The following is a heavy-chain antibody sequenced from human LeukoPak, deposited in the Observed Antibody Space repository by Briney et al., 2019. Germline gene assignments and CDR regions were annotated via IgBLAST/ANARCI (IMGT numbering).Heavy chain of an antibody. V-gene: IGHV3-23*01. CDR1: GFTFSTSW. J-gene: IGHJ4*02. CDR3: GRDYYDSSGYYLETFFDY. Sequence: GGSLRLSCAASGFTFSTSWMKWVRQAPGKGLEWVSAISGSGGSTYYADSVKGRFTISRYNSKNTLYLQMNSLRAEDTAVYYCGRDYYDSSGYYLETFFDYWGQGTLVTVSS. CDR2: ISGSGGST. D-gene: IGHD3-22*01.